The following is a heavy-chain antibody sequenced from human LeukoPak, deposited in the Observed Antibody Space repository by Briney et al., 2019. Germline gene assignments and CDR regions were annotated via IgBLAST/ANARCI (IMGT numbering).Heavy chain of an antibody. CDR3: AKRVPIYGGPRYFDY. J-gene: IGHJ4*02. Sequence: GGSLRLSCAAFGFTFSTYSMNWVRQAPGKGLEWVSSISFSSTYIHYADSVKGRFTISRDNSKNTLYLQMNSLRAEDTAVYYCAKRVPIYGGPRYFDYWGQGTLVTVSS. V-gene: IGHV3-21*04. CDR2: ISFSSTYI. D-gene: IGHD4-23*01. CDR1: GFTFSTYS.